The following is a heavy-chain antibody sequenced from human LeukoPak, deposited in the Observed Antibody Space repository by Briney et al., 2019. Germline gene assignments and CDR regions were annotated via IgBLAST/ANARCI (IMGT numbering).Heavy chain of an antibody. CDR3: AVSITMAYYYGTDV. CDR2: ISAYNGNT. CDR1: GYTFTSYG. Sequence: ASVKVSCKASGYTFTSYGISWVRQAPGQGLEWMGWISAYNGNTNYAQKLQGKVTMTTDTSTSTAYMELRSLRSDGTAVYYCAVSITMAYYYGTDVWGKGTTVTVSS. D-gene: IGHD3-10*01. V-gene: IGHV1-18*04. J-gene: IGHJ6*04.